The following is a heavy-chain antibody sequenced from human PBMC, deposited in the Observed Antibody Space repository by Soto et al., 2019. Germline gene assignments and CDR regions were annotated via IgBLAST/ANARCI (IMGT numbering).Heavy chain of an antibody. CDR3: ARALRGYFDY. D-gene: IGHD3-16*01. CDR1: DGSISIGVYY. Sequence: PSENLCLTCAFSDGSISIGVYYSSWIRQPPGKGLEWIAYVYHSGITYYNPSLKSRVTISVDRSKKQFSLKLSSVTAADTAVYYCARALRGYFDYWGQGTMVTVSS. CDR2: VYHSGIT. J-gene: IGHJ4*02. V-gene: IGHV4-30-2*01.